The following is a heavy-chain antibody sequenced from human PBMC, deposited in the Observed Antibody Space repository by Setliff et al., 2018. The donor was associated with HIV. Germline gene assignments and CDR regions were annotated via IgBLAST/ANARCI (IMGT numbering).Heavy chain of an antibody. CDR2: ISGYSGNT. V-gene: IGHV1-18*01. CDR1: GYTFTSYD. J-gene: IGHJ3*02. D-gene: IGHD6-19*01. Sequence: GASVKVSCKASGYTFTSYDINWVRQAPGQGLEWMGWISGYSGNTNYTQKLQGRVTVTADTSTSTAYMELRSLRSDDTAEYYCARDQGMAAIDPIPEAFDIWGQGTMVTVSS. CDR3: ARDQGMAAIDPIPEAFDI.